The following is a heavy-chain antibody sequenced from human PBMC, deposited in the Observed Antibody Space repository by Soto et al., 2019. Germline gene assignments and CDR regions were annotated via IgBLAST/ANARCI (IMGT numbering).Heavy chain of an antibody. CDR3: ARTLRCLEWLLDAFDI. CDR1: GFTFSSYA. V-gene: IGHV3-30-3*01. J-gene: IGHJ3*02. Sequence: QVQLVESGGGVVQPGRSLRLSCAASGFTFSSYAMHWVRQAPGKGLEWVAVISYDGSNKYYADSVKGRFTISRDNSKNTMYLQMNSLRAEDTAVYYCARTLRCLEWLLDAFDIWGQGTMVTVSS. CDR2: ISYDGSNK. D-gene: IGHD3-3*01.